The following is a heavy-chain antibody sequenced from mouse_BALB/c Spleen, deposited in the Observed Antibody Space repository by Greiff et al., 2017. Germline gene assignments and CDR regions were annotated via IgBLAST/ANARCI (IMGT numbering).Heavy chain of an antibody. CDR3: AREGGSTFKYAMDY. D-gene: IGHD1-1*01. CDR1: GYTFTDYA. V-gene: IGHV1S137*01. CDR2: ISTYYGDA. Sequence: QVQLKQSGAELVRPGVSVKISCKGSGYTFTDYAMHWVKQSHAKSLEWIGVISTYYGDASYNQKFKGKATMTVDKSSSTAYMELARLTSEDSAIYYCAREGGSTFKYAMDYWGQGTSVTVSS. J-gene: IGHJ4*01.